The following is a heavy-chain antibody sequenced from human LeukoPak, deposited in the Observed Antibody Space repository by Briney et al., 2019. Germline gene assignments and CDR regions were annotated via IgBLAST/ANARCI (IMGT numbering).Heavy chain of an antibody. CDR2: ISYDGSNK. V-gene: IGHV3-30-3*01. D-gene: IGHD3-22*01. Sequence: PGGSLRLSCAASGFTFSSYAMHWVRQAPGKGLEWVAVISYDGSNKYYADSVKGRFTISRDNSKNTLYLQMNSLRAEDTAVYYCARDTRDYYDSSGTVKGYYYYGMDVWGQGTTVTVSS. CDR1: GFTFSSYA. CDR3: ARDTRDYYDSSGTVKGYYYYGMDV. J-gene: IGHJ6*02.